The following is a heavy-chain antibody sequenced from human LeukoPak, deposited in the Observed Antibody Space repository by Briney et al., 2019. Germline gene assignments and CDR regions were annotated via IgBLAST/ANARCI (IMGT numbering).Heavy chain of an antibody. CDR3: ARDATRGMIVDIAANYYLDV. CDR1: GYTFTTYG. V-gene: IGHV1-18*01. CDR2: TNTKNGDT. D-gene: IGHD3-22*01. Sequence: ASVKVSCKTSGYTFTTYGISWVRQAPGQGLEWRGWTNTKNGDTTYAQRLQGRLIMTTDTSTSTAYVELGSLRSDDTAVYYCARDATRGMIVDIAANYYLDVWGKGTPVTVSS. J-gene: IGHJ6*04.